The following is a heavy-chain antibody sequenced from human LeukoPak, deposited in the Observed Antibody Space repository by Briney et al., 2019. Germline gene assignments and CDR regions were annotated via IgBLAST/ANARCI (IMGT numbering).Heavy chain of an antibody. V-gene: IGHV4-4*02. J-gene: IGHJ4*02. CDR2: TWHSGSST. CDR1: DGSIKTDYW. Sequence: SETQSLTCTVADGSIKTDYWWTWVRKPPGKGLEWIGETWHSGSSTNYNPSLKSRVTISVDKPKSQFSLKLTSVTAADTAIYYCARGNEYTWWQWSQRTLVTVPS. D-gene: IGHD2-15*01. CDR3: ARGNEYTWWQ.